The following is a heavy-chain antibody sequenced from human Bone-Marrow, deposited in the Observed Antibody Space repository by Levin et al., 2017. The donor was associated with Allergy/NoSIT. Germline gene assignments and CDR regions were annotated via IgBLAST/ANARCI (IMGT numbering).Heavy chain of an antibody. D-gene: IGHD1-26*01. CDR3: ARVEGRRVGATTGPYYYYGMDV. V-gene: IGHV1-46*01. CDR2: INPSGGST. CDR1: GYTFTSYY. J-gene: IGHJ6*02. Sequence: ASVKVSCKASGYTFTSYYMHWVRQAPGQGLEWMGIINPSGGSTSYAQKFQGRVTMTRDTSTSTVYMELSSLRSEDTAVYYCARVEGRRVGATTGPYYYYGMDVWGQGTTVTVSS.